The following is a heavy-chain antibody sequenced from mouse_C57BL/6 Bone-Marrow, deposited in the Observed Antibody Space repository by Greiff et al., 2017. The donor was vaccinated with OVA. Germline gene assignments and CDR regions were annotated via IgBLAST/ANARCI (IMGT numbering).Heavy chain of an antibody. CDR2: IYPGGGYT. CDR3: ARVYGPLYYAMDY. CDR1: GYTFTNYW. V-gene: IGHV1-63*01. D-gene: IGHD1-1*02. Sequence: VQLQQSGAELVRPGTSVKMSCKASGYTFTNYWIGWAKQRPGHGLEWIGDIYPGGGYTNYNEKFKGKATLTADKSSSTAYMQFSSLTSEDSAIYYCARVYGPLYYAMDYWGQGTSVTVSS. J-gene: IGHJ4*01.